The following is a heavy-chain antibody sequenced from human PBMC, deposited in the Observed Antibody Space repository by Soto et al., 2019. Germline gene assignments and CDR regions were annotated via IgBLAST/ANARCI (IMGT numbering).Heavy chain of an antibody. CDR3: ARGGVVVVVAASGWFDP. CDR1: CGSISSGDYY. Sequence: QVQLQESGPGLVKPSQTLSLTCTVSCGSISSGDYYWSWIRQPPGKGLEWIGYIYYSGSTYYNPSLKSRFTISVDTSKHQFSLKLSSVTAADTAVYYCARGGVVVVVAASGWFDPWGQGTLVTFSS. V-gene: IGHV4-30-4*01. J-gene: IGHJ5*02. CDR2: IYYSGST. D-gene: IGHD2-15*01.